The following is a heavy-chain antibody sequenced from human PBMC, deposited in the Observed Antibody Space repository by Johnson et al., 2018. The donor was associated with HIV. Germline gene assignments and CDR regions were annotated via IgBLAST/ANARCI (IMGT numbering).Heavy chain of an antibody. D-gene: IGHD3-22*01. CDR1: GFNFSDYY. J-gene: IGHJ3*02. V-gene: IGHV3-11*04. Sequence: QVQLVESGGGVVQPGRSLRLSCAASGFNFSDYYMSWIRQAPGKGLEWVSYISSSGSTIYYADSVKGRFTIARDNAKNTLYLQMNSLRAEDTAVYFCARGYYDSRGSDAFDIWGLGTMVTVSS. CDR2: ISSSGSTI. CDR3: ARGYYDSRGSDAFDI.